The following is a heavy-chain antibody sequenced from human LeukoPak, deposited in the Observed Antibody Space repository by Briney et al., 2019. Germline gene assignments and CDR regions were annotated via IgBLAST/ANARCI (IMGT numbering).Heavy chain of an antibody. CDR3: AKGNYSSGWSYFDY. CDR2: LSGSGITT. Sequence: GGSLRLSCAASGFTFSNSAMSWVRQAPGKGLEWVSTLSGSGITTYYADSGKGRFTISRDNSKNTLYLQMNSLRAEDTAVYYCAKGNYSSGWSYFDYWGHGTLVTVSS. CDR1: GFTFSNSA. D-gene: IGHD6-19*01. J-gene: IGHJ4*01. V-gene: IGHV3-23*01.